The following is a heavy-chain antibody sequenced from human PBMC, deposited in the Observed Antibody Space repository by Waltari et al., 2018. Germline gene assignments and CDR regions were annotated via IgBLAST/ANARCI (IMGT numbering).Heavy chain of an antibody. J-gene: IGHJ6*03. CDR3: PPTGRNIVIASAASTAIIAYMAV. D-gene: IGHD3-16*01. CDR1: GYTLTGLS. CDR2: LGPADCKV. Sequence: QVQVVQSTAEVKKPGASVKVSCKISGYTLTGLSIHWVRRVRGKGPEWMGRLGPADCKVISNQEMQRRITTTDDTAIEAAYMELSSLVYEDTDVYYCPPTGRNIVIASAASTAIIAYMAVWGRGTAVTV. V-gene: IGHV1-24*01.